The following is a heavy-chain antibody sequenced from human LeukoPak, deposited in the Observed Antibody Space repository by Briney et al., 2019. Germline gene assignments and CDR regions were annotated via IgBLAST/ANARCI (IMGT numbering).Heavy chain of an antibody. CDR1: GYTFTGYY. V-gene: IGHV1-2*04. CDR2: INPNSGGT. D-gene: IGHD2-2*01. CDR3: ARSSPRLYQLLVGSGTDFSWFDP. Sequence: EASVKVSCKASGYTFTGYYMHWVRPAPGQGLEWMGWINPNSGGTNYAQKFRGWVTMTRDTSISTAYMELSRLRSDDTAVYYCARSSPRLYQLLVGSGTDFSWFDPWGQGTLVTVSS. J-gene: IGHJ5*02.